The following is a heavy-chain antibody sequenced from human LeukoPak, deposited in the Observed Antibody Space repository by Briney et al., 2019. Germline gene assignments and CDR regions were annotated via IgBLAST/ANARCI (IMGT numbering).Heavy chain of an antibody. CDR3: AKSKTAVTTGYLDY. Sequence: GGSLRLSCAASGFTFDDYTMHWVRQAPGKGLEWVSLISWVGGSTYYAASVKGRFTISRDNSKNSLYLQMNSLRTEDTALYYCAKSKTAVTTGYLDYWGQGTLVTVSS. J-gene: IGHJ4*02. CDR2: ISWVGGST. V-gene: IGHV3-43*01. D-gene: IGHD4-17*01. CDR1: GFTFDDYT.